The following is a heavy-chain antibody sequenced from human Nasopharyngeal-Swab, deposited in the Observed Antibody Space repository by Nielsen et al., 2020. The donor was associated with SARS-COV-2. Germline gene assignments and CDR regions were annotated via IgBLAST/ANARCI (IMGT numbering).Heavy chain of an antibody. J-gene: IGHJ6*02. D-gene: IGHD5-18*01. CDR1: GFTFDDYA. Sequence: SLKISCAASGFTFDDYAMHWVRQAPGKGLEWVSGISWNSGSIGYADSVKGRFTISRDNAKNSLYLQMNSLRAEDTAVYYCARGGYSYGYHGMDVWGQGTTVTVSS. V-gene: IGHV3-9*01. CDR3: ARGGYSYGYHGMDV. CDR2: ISWNSGSI.